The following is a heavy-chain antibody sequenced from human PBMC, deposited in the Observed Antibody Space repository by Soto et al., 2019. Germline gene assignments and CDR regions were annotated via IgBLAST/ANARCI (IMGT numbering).Heavy chain of an antibody. D-gene: IGHD6-19*01. J-gene: IGHJ4*02. CDR1: GFTFDDYA. Sequence: EVQLVESGGGLVQPGRSLRLSCAASGFTFDDYAMHWVRQAPGKGLEWVSGISWNSGSIGYADSVKGRFTISRDNAKNSLYLQMNSLRAEDTALYYCAKDPVGRQWLVGSYFDYWGQGTLVTVSS. CDR2: ISWNSGSI. CDR3: AKDPVGRQWLVGSYFDY. V-gene: IGHV3-9*01.